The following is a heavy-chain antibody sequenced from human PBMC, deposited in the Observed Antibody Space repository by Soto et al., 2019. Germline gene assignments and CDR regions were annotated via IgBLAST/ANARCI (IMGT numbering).Heavy chain of an antibody. CDR3: ARGSSNWAYYFDF. Sequence: EVHLVESGGGLVQPGGSLRLSCAASGFTFSSYSLNWVRQAPGKGLEWVSYITSSGTTVYYADSVRGRFTISRDNAKNSLYLQMNMLRDDDTSVYYCARGSSNWAYYFDFWGQGTLVTVSS. D-gene: IGHD6-13*01. V-gene: IGHV3-48*02. CDR1: GFTFSSYS. J-gene: IGHJ4*02. CDR2: ITSSGTTV.